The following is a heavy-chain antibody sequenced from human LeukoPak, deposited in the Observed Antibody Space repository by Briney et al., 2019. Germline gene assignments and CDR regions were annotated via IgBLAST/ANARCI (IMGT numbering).Heavy chain of an antibody. Sequence: GGSLRLSCTASGFTFSISAMSWVRQAPGKGLEWVSGISDSGGSTFYADSVKGRFTISRDNSKNILYLQMNSLRADDTAVYYCAKVSESNYDILTGYYTPYYFDYWGQGTLVTVSS. D-gene: IGHD3-9*01. CDR1: GFTFSISA. V-gene: IGHV3-23*01. CDR2: ISDSGGST. CDR3: AKVSESNYDILTGYYTPYYFDY. J-gene: IGHJ4*02.